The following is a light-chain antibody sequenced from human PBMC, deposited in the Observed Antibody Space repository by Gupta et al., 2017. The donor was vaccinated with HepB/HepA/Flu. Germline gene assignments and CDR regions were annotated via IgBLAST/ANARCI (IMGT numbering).Light chain of an antibody. Sequence: QSVLTQPHSVSVAPGQRVTISCTGSSSNIGAGYDVHWYQQLPGTAPKLLIYGNNNRPPGVPDRFSGSKSGRSASLAITGLQAEDEVDYYCQSYDTSLSGVVFGGGTKLTVL. J-gene: IGLJ2*01. CDR2: GNN. V-gene: IGLV1-40*01. CDR3: QSYDTSLSGVV. CDR1: SSNIGAGYD.